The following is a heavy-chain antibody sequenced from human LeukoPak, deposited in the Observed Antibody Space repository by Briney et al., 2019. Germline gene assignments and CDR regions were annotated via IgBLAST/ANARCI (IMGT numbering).Heavy chain of an antibody. J-gene: IGHJ5*02. CDR3: ARGAGFDP. CDR2: IYYSGST. Sequence: SETLFLTCSVSGGPISSHYWRWIRQPPGRGLEWIGYIYYSGSTNYNPSLKSRVTISVDTSKNQFSLKLSSVTAADTAVYYCARGAGFDPWGQGTLVTVSS. V-gene: IGHV4-59*11. CDR1: GGPISSHY.